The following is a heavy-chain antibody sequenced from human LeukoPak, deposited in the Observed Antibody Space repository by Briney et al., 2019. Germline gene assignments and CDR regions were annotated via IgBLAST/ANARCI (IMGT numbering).Heavy chain of an antibody. D-gene: IGHD1-14*01. CDR1: GFTFSNHA. Sequence: PGGSLRLSCATSGFTFSNHAMHWVRQATGKGLEWVSAIGTAGDTFYPGSVKGRFTISRENAKNSLSLQMNSLRAEDTAVYYCAPPEPIDYWGQGTLVSVSS. CDR3: APPEPIDY. V-gene: IGHV3-13*01. CDR2: IGTAGDT. J-gene: IGHJ4*02.